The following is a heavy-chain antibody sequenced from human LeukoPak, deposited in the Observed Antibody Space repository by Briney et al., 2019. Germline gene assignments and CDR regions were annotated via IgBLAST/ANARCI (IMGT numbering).Heavy chain of an antibody. CDR1: GGSISSSNW. V-gene: IGHV4-4*02. CDR2: IYHSGST. J-gene: IGHJ4*02. D-gene: IGHD5-18*01. CDR3: AREDGYSYGHPFDY. Sequence: SGTLSLTCAVSGGSISSSNWWSWVRQPPGKGLEWIGEIYHSGSTNYNPSLKSRVTISVDKSKNQFSLKLSSVTAADTAVYYCAREDGYSYGHPFDYWGQGTLVTVSS.